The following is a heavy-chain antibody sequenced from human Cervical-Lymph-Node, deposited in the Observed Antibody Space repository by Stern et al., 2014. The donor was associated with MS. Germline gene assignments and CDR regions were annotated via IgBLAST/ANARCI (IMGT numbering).Heavy chain of an antibody. CDR3: ASAPERALEYLDY. Sequence: EVQLVESGGGLVKPGGSLRLSCAASGFTFNTYTINWVRQAPGKGLEWISSISSTSNYIYYVDSVKGRFTIFSANAKNSVFLTMSSQRAEDTSLYYCASAPERALEYLDYWGQGALVTVPS. D-gene: IGHD1-14*01. CDR2: ISSTSNYI. V-gene: IGHV3-21*01. CDR1: GFTFNTYT. J-gene: IGHJ4*02.